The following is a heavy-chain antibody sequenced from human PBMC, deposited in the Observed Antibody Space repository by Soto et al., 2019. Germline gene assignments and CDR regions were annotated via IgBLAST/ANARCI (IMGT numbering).Heavy chain of an antibody. CDR2: ISYDGSNK. V-gene: IGHV3-30-3*01. J-gene: IGHJ4*02. D-gene: IGHD4-17*01. CDR1: GFTFSSYA. Sequence: QVQLVESGGGVVQPGRSLRLSCAASGFTFSSYAMQWVRQAPGKGLEWVAVISYDGSNKYYADYVKGRFTISRDNSKNTLYLQMNSLRAEDTAVYYCARDRGLYGDYGGIDYWGQGTLVTVSS. CDR3: ARDRGLYGDYGGIDY.